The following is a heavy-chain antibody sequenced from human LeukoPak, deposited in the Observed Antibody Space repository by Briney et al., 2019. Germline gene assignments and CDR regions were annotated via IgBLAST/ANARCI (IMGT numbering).Heavy chain of an antibody. CDR1: GCSFNTYY. CDR3: SRHVVTLVRGVNKRKEDWFDP. Sequence: GASVKVSCKASGCSFNTYYMNWVRQAPGQGLEWLGWINTDSGGTNYAQKFLGRVTMTRDKANSTAYLELSGLRSDDTAVYYCSRHVVTLVRGVNKRKEDWFDPWGQGTLVTVSS. V-gene: IGHV1-2*02. J-gene: IGHJ5*02. D-gene: IGHD3-10*01. CDR2: INTDSGGT.